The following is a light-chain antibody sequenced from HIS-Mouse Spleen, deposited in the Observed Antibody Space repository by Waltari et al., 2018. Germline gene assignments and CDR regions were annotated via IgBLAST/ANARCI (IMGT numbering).Light chain of an antibody. CDR1: QSVSSSY. V-gene: IGKV3-20*01. CDR2: GAS. Sequence: EIVLTQSPATLAFSPGERATLSCRASQSVSSSYLAWYQQKPGQAPRLLIYGASSRATGIPDRFSGSGSGTDFTLTISRLEPEDFAVYYCQQYGSSPLTFGGGTKVEIK. J-gene: IGKJ4*01. CDR3: QQYGSSPLT.